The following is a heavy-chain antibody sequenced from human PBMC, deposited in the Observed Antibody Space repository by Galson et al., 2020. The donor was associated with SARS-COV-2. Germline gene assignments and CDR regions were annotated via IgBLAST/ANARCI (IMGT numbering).Heavy chain of an antibody. V-gene: IGHV4-59*08. Sequence: ETSETLSLTCTVSGGSISTYYWTWIRQPPGKGLEWVGYMYYSGSTNYNPSLKSRVTISVDTSKNQLSLKVNSVTAADTAVYYCARLGCSSINCSSMDVGGQGTTVTVSS. CDR1: GGSISTYY. D-gene: IGHD2-2*01. CDR3: ARLGCSSINCSSMDV. J-gene: IGHJ6*02. CDR2: MYYSGST.